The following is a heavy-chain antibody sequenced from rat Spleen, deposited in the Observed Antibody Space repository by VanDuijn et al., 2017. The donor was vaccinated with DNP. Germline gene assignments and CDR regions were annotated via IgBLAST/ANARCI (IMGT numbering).Heavy chain of an antibody. D-gene: IGHD4-3*01. V-gene: IGHV5S13*01. CDR2: ISTSGGST. J-gene: IGHJ2*01. CDR3: VRWNSGHFDY. CDR1: GFTFSNYG. Sequence: EVQLVESGGGLVQPGRSLKLSCAASGFTFSNYGMAWVRQAPKKGLEWVATISTSGGSTYYRDSVKGRFTISRDNAKSTLYLQMDSRRSEDMATYYCVRWNSGHFDYWGQGVMVTVSS.